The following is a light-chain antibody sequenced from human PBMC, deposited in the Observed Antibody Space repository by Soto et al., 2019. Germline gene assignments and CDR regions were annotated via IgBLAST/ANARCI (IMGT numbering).Light chain of an antibody. Sequence: EILMTQSPATLSVSPGERATLSCRASQSVSSNLAWYQQKPDQAPRLLIYGASTRATGIPARFSGSGSGTEFTLTISSLQSEDFAVYYCQQYNNWPRTFGQGTKVEIK. CDR3: QQYNNWPRT. J-gene: IGKJ1*01. V-gene: IGKV3-15*01. CDR1: QSVSSN. CDR2: GAS.